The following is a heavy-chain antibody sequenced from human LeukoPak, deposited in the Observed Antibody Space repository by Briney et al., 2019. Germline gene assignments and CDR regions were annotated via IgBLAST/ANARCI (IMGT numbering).Heavy chain of an antibody. Sequence: GGSLSLSCAPSGFTVSSNYMSWVRQAPGKGVEGGSVSYSGGSTYYADSVKGSFTISRDNFNNSLYLQMNSLSAEVTAVYYCARYSSGYITGGDAFDIWGQGTMVIVSS. CDR2: SYSGGST. J-gene: IGHJ3*02. CDR1: GFTVSSNY. D-gene: IGHD3-22*01. CDR3: ARYSSGYITGGDAFDI. V-gene: IGHV3-66*01.